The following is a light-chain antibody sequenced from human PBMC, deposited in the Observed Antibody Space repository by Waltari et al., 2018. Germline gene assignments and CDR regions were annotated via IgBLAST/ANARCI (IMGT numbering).Light chain of an antibody. CDR3: QQSNSMPLT. V-gene: IGKV1-39*01. Sequence: DIHMTQSPSSLSASVGDRVTITCRASQSIGGYLNWYQQKPGKAPDLLIYDASSLQSGVPSRCSGSGSGTDFTLTITTLQPEDFATYYCQQSNSMPLTFGGGTKVEIK. J-gene: IGKJ4*01. CDR1: QSIGGY. CDR2: DAS.